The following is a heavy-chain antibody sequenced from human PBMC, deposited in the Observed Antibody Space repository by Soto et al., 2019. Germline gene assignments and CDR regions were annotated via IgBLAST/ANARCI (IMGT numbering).Heavy chain of an antibody. V-gene: IGHV1-8*01. CDR3: ARGVTAGVDY. D-gene: IGHD1-26*01. Sequence: QVQLVQSGAEVREPGASVKVSCKASGYSFTSLDINWVRQTTGQGLEWLGWMQPSSGRTGYAQKFPGRVTKTRDPSINPTHLEPSNLTSDDTAFYYCARGVTAGVDYWGQGTLVTVSS. CDR1: GYSFTSLD. CDR2: MQPSSGRT. J-gene: IGHJ4*02.